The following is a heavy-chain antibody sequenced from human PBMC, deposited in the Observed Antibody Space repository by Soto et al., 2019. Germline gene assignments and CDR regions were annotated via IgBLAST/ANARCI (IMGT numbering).Heavy chain of an antibody. Sequence: EVQLLESGGGLVQPGGSLRLSCAASGFTFSKYGMSWVRQAPGKGLDWVSGISDSGVTTYSADSVKGGFTISRDNSKNTLYLQMNSRRAEDTAVYYCAKGKGTGVTRVGAFDIWGQGTMVTVSS. CDR1: GFTFSKYG. V-gene: IGHV3-23*01. D-gene: IGHD1-1*01. J-gene: IGHJ3*02. CDR3: AKGKGTGVTRVGAFDI. CDR2: ISDSGVTT.